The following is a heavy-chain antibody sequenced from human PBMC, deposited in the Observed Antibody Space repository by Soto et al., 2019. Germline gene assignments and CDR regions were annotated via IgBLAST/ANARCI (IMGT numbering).Heavy chain of an antibody. CDR3: ARHVYSSSSFYYYYMDV. V-gene: IGHV5-51*01. D-gene: IGHD6-6*01. CDR1: GYSFTSYW. J-gene: IGHJ6*03. Sequence: PGESLKISCKGSGYSFTSYWIGWVRQMPGKGLEWMGIIYPGDSDTRYSPSFQGQVTISADKSISTAYLQWSSLKASDTAMYYCARHVYSSSSFYYYYMDVWGKGTTVTVS. CDR2: IYPGDSDT.